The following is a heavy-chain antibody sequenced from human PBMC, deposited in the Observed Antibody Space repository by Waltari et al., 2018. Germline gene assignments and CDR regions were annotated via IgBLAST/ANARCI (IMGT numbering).Heavy chain of an antibody. D-gene: IGHD1-1*01. V-gene: IGHV4-34*01. Sequence: QVQLQQWGAGLLKPSETLSLTCAVYGGSFSGYYWSWIRQPPGKGLEWIGEINHSGSTNSTPSLKSRVTISVDTSKNQFSLKLSSVTAADTAVYYCARGNKLLPSKSFDYWGQGTLVTVSS. CDR2: INHSGST. CDR3: ARGNKLLPSKSFDY. CDR1: GGSFSGYY. J-gene: IGHJ4*02.